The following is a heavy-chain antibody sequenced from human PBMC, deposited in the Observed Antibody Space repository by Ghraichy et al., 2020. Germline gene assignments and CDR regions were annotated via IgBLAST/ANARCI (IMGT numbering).Heavy chain of an antibody. CDR3: ARAYSSSWPNYYYAMGV. CDR2: VYYSGST. D-gene: IGHD6-13*01. CDR1: GGSISNYF. Sequence: SQTLSLTCTVSGGSISNYFWSWIRQPPGKGLEWIGYVYYSGSTNYNPSLKSRVSISVDTSKNQVFLNLTSVTAADTAVYYCARAYSSSWPNYYYAMGVWGQGTTVTVSS. J-gene: IGHJ6*02. V-gene: IGHV4-59*01.